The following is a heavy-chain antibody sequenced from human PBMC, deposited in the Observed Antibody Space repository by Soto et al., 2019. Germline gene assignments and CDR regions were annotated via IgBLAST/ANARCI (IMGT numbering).Heavy chain of an antibody. J-gene: IGHJ5*02. D-gene: IGHD3-22*01. CDR1: GGSISRYY. CDR2: IYYSGST. CDR3: AREGNDSYDSSGPNWFDP. Sequence: PSETLSLTCTVSGGSISRYYWSWIRQPPGKGLEWIGYIYYSGSTNYNPSLKSRVTISVDTSKNQFSLKLSSVTAADTAVYYCAREGNDSYDSSGPNWFDPWGQGTLVTVSS. V-gene: IGHV4-59*01.